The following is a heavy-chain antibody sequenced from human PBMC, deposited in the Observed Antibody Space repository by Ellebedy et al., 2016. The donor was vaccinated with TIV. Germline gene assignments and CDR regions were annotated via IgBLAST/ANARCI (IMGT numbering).Heavy chain of an antibody. D-gene: IGHD1-26*01. J-gene: IGHJ4*02. CDR1: GFIFSSYA. CDR3: VRSHRGSYETGDY. V-gene: IGHV3-74*01. Sequence: GESLKISCAASGFIFSSYAMSWVRQATGKGLERVSRINSDGSSTAYADSVRGRFTVSRDNAKNTLHLELNSLRAEDAAMYYCVRSHRGSYETGDYWGQGTLVTVSS. CDR2: INSDGSST.